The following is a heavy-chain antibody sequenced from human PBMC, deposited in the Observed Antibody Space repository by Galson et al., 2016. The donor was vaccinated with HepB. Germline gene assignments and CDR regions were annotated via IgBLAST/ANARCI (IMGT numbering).Heavy chain of an antibody. D-gene: IGHD6-19*01. CDR3: ARELRITSSGWWRYYLDF. V-gene: IGHV4-61*09. J-gene: IGHJ4*02. Sequence: TLSLTCTVSGGSISSGSYYWSWIRQPAGKGLEWIGHIYTRGSANYNPSLKSRVTISADTSKNQFSLKLSSVNAADPAVYYCARELRITSSGWWRYYLDFWGQGTLVTVSS. CDR1: GGSISSGSYY. CDR2: IYTRGSA.